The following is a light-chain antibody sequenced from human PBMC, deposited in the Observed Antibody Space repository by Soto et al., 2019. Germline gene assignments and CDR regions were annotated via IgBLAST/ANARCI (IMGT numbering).Light chain of an antibody. CDR1: QSVDSSS. CDR3: QQYGNSRYT. V-gene: IGKV3-20*01. J-gene: IGKJ2*01. Sequence: ETVLAQSPGTLSLSPGERATLSCRASQSVDSSSLGWYQQKPGQAPRLLIYAASSGATGIPDRFSGSGSGTDFTLTISRLEAEDFAVYYCQQYGNSRYTFGQGTRLEIK. CDR2: AAS.